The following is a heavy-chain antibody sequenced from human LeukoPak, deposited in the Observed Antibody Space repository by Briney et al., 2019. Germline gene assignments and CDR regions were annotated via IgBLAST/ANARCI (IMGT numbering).Heavy chain of an antibody. CDR1: GFTVSSNY. D-gene: IGHD2-15*01. CDR2: IYSGGST. CDR3: ARGPLLRWGLGGRGMDV. J-gene: IGHJ6*02. V-gene: IGHV3-53*01. Sequence: GGSLRLSCAASGFTVSSNYMSWVRQAPGKGLEWVSVIYSGGSTYYSDSVKGRFTISRDNSKNTLYLQMNSLRAEDTAVYYWARGPLLRWGLGGRGMDVWGQGTTVTVSS.